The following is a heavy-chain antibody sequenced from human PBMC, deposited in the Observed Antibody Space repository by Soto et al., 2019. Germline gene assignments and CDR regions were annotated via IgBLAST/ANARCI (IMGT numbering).Heavy chain of an antibody. V-gene: IGHV3-74*01. CDR2: INSAGSST. CDR3: TRGASGYGNFDY. J-gene: IGHJ4*02. CDR1: GFSFNTW. D-gene: IGHD5-12*01. Sequence: EVQLVESGGGVVQPGGSLRLSCAASGFSFNTWMHWVRQAPGKGLVWLSRINSAGSSTTYADSVEGRFFVPRDNDKNTLYLQINSLTADDTAVYYCTRGASGYGNFDYWGQGVLLTVSS.